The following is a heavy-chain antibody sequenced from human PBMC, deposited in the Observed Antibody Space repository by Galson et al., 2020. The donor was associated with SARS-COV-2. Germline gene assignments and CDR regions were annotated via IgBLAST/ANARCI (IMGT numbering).Heavy chain of an antibody. CDR2: ISYDGSNK. Sequence: GESLKISCAASGFTFSSYGMHWVRQAPGKGLEWVAVISYDGSNKYYADSVKGRFTISRDNSKNTLYLQMNSLRAEDTAVYYCAKDRGGGYSGYDLVGWFDPWGQGTLVTVSS. J-gene: IGHJ5*02. CDR3: AKDRGGGYSGYDLVGWFDP. CDR1: GFTFSSYG. D-gene: IGHD5-12*01. V-gene: IGHV3-30*18.